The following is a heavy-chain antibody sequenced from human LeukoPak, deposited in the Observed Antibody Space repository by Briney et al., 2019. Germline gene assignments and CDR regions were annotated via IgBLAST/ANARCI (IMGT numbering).Heavy chain of an antibody. CDR2: IKTDGSEK. CDR1: GFTFSNYW. CDR3: ARYDFWSGYFFDY. Sequence: GGSLRLSCAASGFTFSNYWMSWVRQAPGKGLEWVANIKTDGSEKYYVDSMKGRFTISRNNAKTSLYLQMNSLRAEDTAVYYCARYDFWSGYFFDYWGQGTLVTVSS. V-gene: IGHV3-7*01. D-gene: IGHD3-3*01. J-gene: IGHJ4*02.